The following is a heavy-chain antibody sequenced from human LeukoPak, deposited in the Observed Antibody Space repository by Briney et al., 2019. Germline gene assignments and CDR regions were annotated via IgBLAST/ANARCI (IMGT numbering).Heavy chain of an antibody. CDR1: GGSFSGYY. CDR3: ARGWSLLWFGELSFDP. CDR2: INHSGST. V-gene: IGHV4-34*01. J-gene: IGHJ5*02. D-gene: IGHD3-10*01. Sequence: SETLSLTCAVYGGSFSGYYWSWIRQPPGKGLEWIGEINHSGSTNYNPSLKSRVTISVDTSKNQFSLKLSSVTAADTAVYYCARGWSLLWFGELSFDPWGQGTLVTVSS.